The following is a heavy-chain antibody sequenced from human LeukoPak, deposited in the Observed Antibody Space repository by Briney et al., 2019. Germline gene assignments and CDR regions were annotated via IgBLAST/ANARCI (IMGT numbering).Heavy chain of an antibody. Sequence: GGSLRLSCAASGFTFSSYSMNWVRQAPGKGLEWVSSISSSSSYIYYADSVKGRFTISRDNSNNTLYLQMNSLRAEDTAVYYCAKDSGSYIFIDYWGQGTLVTVSS. CDR1: GFTFSSYS. CDR2: ISSSSSYI. CDR3: AKDSGSYIFIDY. J-gene: IGHJ4*02. D-gene: IGHD1-26*01. V-gene: IGHV3-21*01.